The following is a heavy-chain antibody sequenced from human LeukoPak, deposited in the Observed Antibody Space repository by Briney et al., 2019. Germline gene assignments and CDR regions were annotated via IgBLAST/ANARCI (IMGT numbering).Heavy chain of an antibody. Sequence: SETLSLTCTVSGGSISSSSYYWGWIRQPPGKGLEWIGSIYYSGSTYYNPSLKSRVTISVDTSKNQFFLKLSFVTAADTAVYYCARQDILEWFPGGRWFDPWGQGTLVTVSS. CDR2: IYYSGST. J-gene: IGHJ5*02. CDR3: ARQDILEWFPGGRWFDP. CDR1: GGSISSSSYY. V-gene: IGHV4-39*01. D-gene: IGHD3-3*01.